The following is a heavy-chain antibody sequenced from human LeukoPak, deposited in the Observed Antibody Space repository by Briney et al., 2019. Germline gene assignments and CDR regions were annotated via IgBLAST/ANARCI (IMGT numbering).Heavy chain of an antibody. CDR2: ISGSGGST. J-gene: IGHJ6*02. CDR1: GFTFSSYA. D-gene: IGHD4-17*01. CDR3: AKGLRPAGYYGMDV. Sequence: PGGSLRLSCAASGFTFSSYAMSWVRQAPGKGLEWVSAISGSGGSTYYADSVKGRFTISRDNSKNTLYLQMNSLRAEDTAVYYCAKGLRPAGYYGMDVWGQGTTVTVSS. V-gene: IGHV3-23*01.